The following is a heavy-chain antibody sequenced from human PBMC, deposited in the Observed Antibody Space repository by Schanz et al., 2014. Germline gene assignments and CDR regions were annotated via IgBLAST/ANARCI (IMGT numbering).Heavy chain of an antibody. V-gene: IGHV3-48*01. CDR2: ITYNGGTI. D-gene: IGHD1-1*01. CDR1: TFTFSSDW. CDR3: ARDRRNADLDY. J-gene: IGHJ4*02. Sequence: EVQLAESGGGLVQPGGSLRLSCAASTFTFSSDWMSWVRQAPGKGLEWISYITYNGGTIYYADSVKGRFTISRDNAKNSLYLEMNSLRAEDTALYYCARDRRNADLDYWGQGTLVTVSS.